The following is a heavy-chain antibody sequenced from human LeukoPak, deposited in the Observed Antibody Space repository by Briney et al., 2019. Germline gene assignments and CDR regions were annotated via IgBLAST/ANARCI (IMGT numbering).Heavy chain of an antibody. Sequence: GGPLRLSCAASGFTFSXXXXXXVRQAPGKGLXXVSRINXDGSSTSYADSVKXRFTISRDNAKNTLYLQMNSLRAEDTAVYYCARGGAAATFDYWGQGTLITVSS. V-gene: IGHV3-74*01. CDR3: ARGGAAATFDY. CDR2: INXDGSST. CDR1: GFTFSXXX. J-gene: IGHJ4*02. D-gene: IGHD6-13*01.